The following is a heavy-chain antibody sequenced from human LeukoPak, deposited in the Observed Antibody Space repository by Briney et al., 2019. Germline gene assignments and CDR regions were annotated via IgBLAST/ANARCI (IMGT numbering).Heavy chain of an antibody. CDR3: ATGLEGWYYYYMDV. V-gene: IGHV1-69*13. CDR1: VGTFSSYA. D-gene: IGHD5-24*01. Sequence: SVKVSCKASVGTFSSYAISWVRQAPGQGLEWMGGIIPIFGTANYAQKFQGRVTITADESTSTAYMELSSLRSEDTAVYYCATGLEGWYYYYMDVWGKGTTVTVSS. J-gene: IGHJ6*03. CDR2: IIPIFGTA.